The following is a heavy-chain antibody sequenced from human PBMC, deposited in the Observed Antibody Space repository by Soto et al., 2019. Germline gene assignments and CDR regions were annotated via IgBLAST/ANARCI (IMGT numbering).Heavy chain of an antibody. Sequence: SETLSLTCTVSGGSISSYYWSWIRQPPGKGLEWIGNIYYSGSTNYNPSLKSRVTISVDTSKNQFSLKLSSVTAADTAVYYCGRVLESHCSGGSCYSIAHWAQETLFTFSS. V-gene: IGHV4-59*01. J-gene: IGHJ1*01. CDR1: GGSISSYY. CDR2: IYYSGST. D-gene: IGHD2-15*01. CDR3: GRVLESHCSGGSCYSIAH.